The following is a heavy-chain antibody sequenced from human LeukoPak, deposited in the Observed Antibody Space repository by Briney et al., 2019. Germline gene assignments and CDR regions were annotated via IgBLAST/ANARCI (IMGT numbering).Heavy chain of an antibody. D-gene: IGHD1-26*01. V-gene: IGHV3-9*01. CDR3: AKDRPVATTLHHFDH. J-gene: IGHJ4*02. Sequence: GGSLRLSCVVSGFSFDDYAMHWVRQGPGKALEWVSVISWDGNKVAYADSVKGRFTISRDNAKNSLYLQMTSLRPEDTASYYCAKDRPVATTLHHFDHWGLGTLVTVSS. CDR2: ISWDGNKV. CDR1: GFSFDDYA.